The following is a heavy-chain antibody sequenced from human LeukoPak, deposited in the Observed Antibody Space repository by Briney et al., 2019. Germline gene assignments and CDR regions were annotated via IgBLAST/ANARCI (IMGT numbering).Heavy chain of an antibody. V-gene: IGHV4-59*01. Sequence: KPSETLSLTCTVSGGSISSYYWSWIRQPPGKGLEWIGYIYYSGSANYNPSLKSRVTISVDTSKNQFSLKLSSVTAADTAVYYCAREDSSGYKYWGQGTLVTVSS. CDR3: AREDSSGYKY. J-gene: IGHJ4*02. CDR2: IYYSGSA. D-gene: IGHD3-22*01. CDR1: GGSISSYY.